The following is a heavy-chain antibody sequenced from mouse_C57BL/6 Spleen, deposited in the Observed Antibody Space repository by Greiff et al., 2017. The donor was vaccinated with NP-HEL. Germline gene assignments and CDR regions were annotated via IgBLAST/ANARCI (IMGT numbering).Heavy chain of an antibody. CDR3: TREAYYSNWYFDV. CDR1: GFTFSSYA. Sequence: EVNVVESGEGLVKPGGSLKLSCAASGFTFSSYAMSWVRQTPEKRLEWVAYISSGGDYIYYADTVKGRFTISRDNARNTLYLQMSSLKSEDTAMYYCTREAYYSNWYFDVWGTGTTVTVSS. V-gene: IGHV5-9-1*02. J-gene: IGHJ1*03. CDR2: ISSGGDYI. D-gene: IGHD2-5*01.